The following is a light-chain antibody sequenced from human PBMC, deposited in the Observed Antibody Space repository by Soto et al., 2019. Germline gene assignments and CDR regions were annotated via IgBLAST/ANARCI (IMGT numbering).Light chain of an antibody. CDR3: SSYTSTMTNV. J-gene: IGLJ1*01. CDR1: SSDVGGFNS. CDR2: DVV. Sequence: QSALTQPASGSGFPGQSITIYCTGTSSDVGGFNSVSWYQLRPGTAPKLILYDVVDRPSGVSYRFSGSKSGNTASLTISGLQAADEADYFCSSYTSTMTNVFGSGTTVTVL. V-gene: IGLV2-14*03.